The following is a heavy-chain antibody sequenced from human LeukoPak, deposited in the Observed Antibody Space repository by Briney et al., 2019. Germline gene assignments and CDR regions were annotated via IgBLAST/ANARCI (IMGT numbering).Heavy chain of an antibody. V-gene: IGHV1-18*01. CDR3: ARVPSTVAQYANWFDP. CDR1: GYTFTSYG. Sequence: ASVKVSCKASGYTFTSYGISWVRQAPGQGLEWMEWISAYNGNTNYAQKLQGRVTMTTDTSTSTAYMELRSLRSDDTAVYYCARVPSTVAQYANWFDPWGQGTLVTVSS. CDR2: ISAYNGNT. J-gene: IGHJ5*02. D-gene: IGHD2-2*01.